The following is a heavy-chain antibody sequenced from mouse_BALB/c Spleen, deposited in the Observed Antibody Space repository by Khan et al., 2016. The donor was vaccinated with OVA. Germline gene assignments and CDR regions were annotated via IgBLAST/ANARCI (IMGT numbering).Heavy chain of an antibody. CDR3: TRRMDY. Sequence: VELVESGAELVRPGASVTLSCKASGYTFSDYEMHWVKQTPVHDLEWIGTFDPETGDTAYNQKFKGKATLTADKSSSTAYMELRSLTSEDSAVYCCTRRMDYWGQGTSVTVSS. CDR1: GYTFSDYE. V-gene: IGHV1-15*01. J-gene: IGHJ4*01. CDR2: FDPETGDT.